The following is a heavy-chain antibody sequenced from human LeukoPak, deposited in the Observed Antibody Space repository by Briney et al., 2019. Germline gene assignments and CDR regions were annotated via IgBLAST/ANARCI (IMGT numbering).Heavy chain of an antibody. CDR2: ISSSSSYI. J-gene: IGHJ5*02. CDR1: GFTFSNYA. Sequence: GGSLRLSCAASGFTFSNYAMNWVRQAPGKGLEWVSSISSSSSYIYYADSVKGRFTISRDNAKNSLYLQMNSLRAEDTAVYYCARDRGGGYSGYDPNWFDPWGQGTLVTVSS. D-gene: IGHD5-12*01. CDR3: ARDRGGGYSGYDPNWFDP. V-gene: IGHV3-21*01.